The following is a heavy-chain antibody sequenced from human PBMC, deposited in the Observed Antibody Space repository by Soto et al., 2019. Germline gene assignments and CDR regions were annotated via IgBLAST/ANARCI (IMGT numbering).Heavy chain of an antibody. J-gene: IGHJ6*02. CDR3: TRRSELHYGMDV. D-gene: IGHD1-26*01. CDR2: IRSKANSYAT. V-gene: IGHV3-73*02. Sequence: EVQLVESGGGLVQPGGSLKLSCAASGFTFSDSGMHWVRQASGKGLEWVGRIRSKANSYATAYTASVKDGFTISRDDSKNTAYLQMNSLKTEDTAVYYCTRRSELHYGMDVWGQGTTVTVSS. CDR1: GFTFSDSG.